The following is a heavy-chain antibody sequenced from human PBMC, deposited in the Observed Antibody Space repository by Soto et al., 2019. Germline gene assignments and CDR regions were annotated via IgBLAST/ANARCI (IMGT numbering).Heavy chain of an antibody. V-gene: IGHV3-66*01. CDR2: IYNEFT. J-gene: IGHJ3*02. D-gene: IGHD2-15*01. Sequence: EVQLVESGGGLVQPGGSLRLSCVASGFTVTDIYMNWVRQAPGKGLEWVSVIYNEFTDYADSVRGRFSISTDSSKNALYLPMNSLRAEDSAVYYCVREPRYCSGGSCSIMGDAFDIWGQGTMVTVSS. CDR1: GFTVTDIY. CDR3: VREPRYCSGGSCSIMGDAFDI.